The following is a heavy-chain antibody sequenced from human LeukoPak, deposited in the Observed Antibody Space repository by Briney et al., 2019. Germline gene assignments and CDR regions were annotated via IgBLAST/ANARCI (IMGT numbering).Heavy chain of an antibody. CDR3: AKVASDSSGWYHFDY. CDR2: TYSGGNT. J-gene: IGHJ4*02. V-gene: IGHV3-53*01. D-gene: IGHD6-19*01. CDR1: GFTVRSNY. Sequence: GGSLRLSCAASGFTVRSNYMGWVRQAPGKGLEWVSITYSGGNTNYADSVKGRFTISRDNSRNTLYLQMNSLRAEDTAVYYCAKVASDSSGWYHFDYWGQGTLVNVCS.